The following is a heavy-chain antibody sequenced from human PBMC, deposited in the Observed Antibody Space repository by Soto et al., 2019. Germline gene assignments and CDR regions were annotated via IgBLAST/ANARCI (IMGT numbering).Heavy chain of an antibody. V-gene: IGHV3-48*01. CDR1: GFTFSSYS. J-gene: IGHJ6*03. CDR2: ISSSSSTI. Sequence: GGSLRLSCAASGFTFSSYSMNWVRQAPGKGLEWVSYISSSSSTIYYADSVKGRFTISRDNAKNSLYLQMNSLRAEDTAVYYCASTLTYDFWSGYYTPNYYYYYYMDVWGKGTTVTVSS. CDR3: ASTLTYDFWSGYYTPNYYYYYYMDV. D-gene: IGHD3-3*01.